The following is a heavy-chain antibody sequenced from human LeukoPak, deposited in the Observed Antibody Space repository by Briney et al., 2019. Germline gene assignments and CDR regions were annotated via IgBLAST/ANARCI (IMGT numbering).Heavy chain of an antibody. CDR1: GFTFDDYA. J-gene: IGHJ4*02. CDR2: ISWNSGSI. Sequence: PGGSLRLSCAASGFTFDDYAMHWVRQAPGKGLEWVSGISWNSGSIGYADSVKGRFTISRDNAKNSLYLQMNSLRAEDMALYYCAKGSIAVAVGRNYFDYWGQGTLVTVSS. CDR3: AKGSIAVAVGRNYFDY. V-gene: IGHV3-9*03. D-gene: IGHD6-19*01.